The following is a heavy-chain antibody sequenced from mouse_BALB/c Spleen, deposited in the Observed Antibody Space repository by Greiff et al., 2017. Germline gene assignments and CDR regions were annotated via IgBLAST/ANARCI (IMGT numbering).Heavy chain of an antibody. CDR2: ISSGSSTI. J-gene: IGHJ4*01. V-gene: IGHV5-17*02. Sequence: EVQVVESGGGLVQPGGSRKLSCAASGFTFSSFGMHWVRQAPEKGLEWVAYISSGSSTIYYADTVKGRFTISRDNPKNTLFLQMTSLRSEDTAMYYCARGGPSMDYWGQGTSVTVSS. CDR1: GFTFSSFG. CDR3: ARGGPSMDY.